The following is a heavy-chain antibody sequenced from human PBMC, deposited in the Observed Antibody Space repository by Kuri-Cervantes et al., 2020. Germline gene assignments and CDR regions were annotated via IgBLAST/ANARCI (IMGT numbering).Heavy chain of an antibody. CDR2: INPNNGGT. V-gene: IGHV1-2*02. CDR3: ARYSSSWYLDY. Sequence: ASVKVSCKASGYTFTDYYIHWVRQAPGQGLEWMGWINPNNGGTKYAQKFQGRVTLTRDTSISTAYMELSSVTAADTAVYYCARYSSSWYLDYWGQGTLVTVSS. CDR1: GYTFTDYY. D-gene: IGHD6-13*01. J-gene: IGHJ4*02.